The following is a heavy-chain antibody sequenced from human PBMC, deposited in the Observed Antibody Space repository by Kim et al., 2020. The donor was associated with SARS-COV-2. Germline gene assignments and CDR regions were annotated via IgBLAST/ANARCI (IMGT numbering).Heavy chain of an antibody. D-gene: IGHD2-21*02. CDR3: ARESYCGGDCSWGNAFDL. J-gene: IGHJ3*01. Sequence: GGSLRLSCAASGFTFSNYAMSWVRQAPGKGLEWVSAISYSGGTTYSADSVKGRFTISRDNSKNTLSLQMNSLRAEDTAVYYCARESYCGGDCSWGNAFDLWGQGTMVTVSS. V-gene: IGHV3-23*01. CDR1: GFTFSNYA. CDR2: ISYSGGTT.